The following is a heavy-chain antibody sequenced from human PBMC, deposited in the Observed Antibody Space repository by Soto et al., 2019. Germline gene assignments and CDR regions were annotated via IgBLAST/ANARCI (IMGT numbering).Heavy chain of an antibody. CDR3: TRDHEWFTKNDY. CDR1: GSTFTSYG. J-gene: IGHJ4*02. V-gene: IGHV1-18*01. Sequence: ASVQVSCQASGSTFTSYGIILVRQAPGQGLEWMGWISAYNGSTSYAQKFQGRVTMTRDTSTSTVYMELSSLRSEDTAVYYCTRDHEWFTKNDYWGQGTLVTVSS. CDR2: ISAYNGST. D-gene: IGHD3-3*01.